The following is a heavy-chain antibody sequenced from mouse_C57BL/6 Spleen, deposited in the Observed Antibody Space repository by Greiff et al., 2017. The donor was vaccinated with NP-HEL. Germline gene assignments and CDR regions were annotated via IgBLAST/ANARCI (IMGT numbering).Heavy chain of an antibody. CDR3: ARSSYYGSSLFAY. J-gene: IGHJ3*01. V-gene: IGHV1-19*01. CDR2: INPYNGGT. D-gene: IGHD1-1*01. Sequence: EVQLQQSGPVLVKPGASVKMSCKASGYTFTDYYMNWVKQSHGKSLEWIGVINPYNGGTSYNQKFKGKATLTVDKSSSTAYMELNSLTSEDSAVFYCARSSYYGSSLFAYWGQGTLVTVSA. CDR1: GYTFTDYY.